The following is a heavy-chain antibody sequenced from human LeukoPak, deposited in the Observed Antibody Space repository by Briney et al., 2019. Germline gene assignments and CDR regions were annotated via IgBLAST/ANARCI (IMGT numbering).Heavy chain of an antibody. CDR1: GYTFISYY. Sequence: ASVKVSCKTSGYTFISYYMHWVRQAPGQGLEWMGIINPSGGSTSYAQKFQGRVTMTRDMSTSTVYMELSSLRSEDTAVYYCAREEAVNYYDSSGSPGYWGQGTLVTVSS. V-gene: IGHV1-46*01. CDR3: AREEAVNYYDSSGSPGY. CDR2: INPSGGST. J-gene: IGHJ4*02. D-gene: IGHD3-22*01.